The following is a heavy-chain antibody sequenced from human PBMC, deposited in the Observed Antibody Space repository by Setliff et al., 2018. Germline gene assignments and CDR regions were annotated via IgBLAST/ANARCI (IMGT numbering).Heavy chain of an antibody. V-gene: IGHV4-59*01. J-gene: IGHJ4*02. D-gene: IGHD2-15*01. CDR1: GDSISGDY. CDR3: ARTRYGLGGRPY. Sequence: SETLSLTCTVSGDSISGDYWSWIRQPPGKGLEWIGFIHYSGSTNYNPSLKSRVTISLDTPKNQFSLRLSSVTAVDTAVYYCARTRYGLGGRPYWGQGTLVTVSS. CDR2: IHYSGST.